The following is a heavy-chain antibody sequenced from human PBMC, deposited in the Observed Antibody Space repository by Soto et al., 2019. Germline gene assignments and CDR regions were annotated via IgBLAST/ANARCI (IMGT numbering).Heavy chain of an antibody. CDR2: INPNSGGT. CDR3: ASVTYYYYYGMDV. J-gene: IGHJ6*02. V-gene: IGHV1-2*02. Sequence: AASVKVSCKASGYTFTGYYMHWVRQAPGQGLEWMGWINPNSGGTNYAQKFQGRVTMTRDTSISTAYMELSRLRSDDTAVYYCASVTYYYYYGMDVWGQGTTVTVSS. D-gene: IGHD2-21*02. CDR1: GYTFTGYY.